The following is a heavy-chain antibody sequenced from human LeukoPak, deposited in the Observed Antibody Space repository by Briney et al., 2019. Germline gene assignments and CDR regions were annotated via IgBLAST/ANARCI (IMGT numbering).Heavy chain of an antibody. D-gene: IGHD3-9*01. J-gene: IGHJ6*04. CDR2: IIPIFGTA. Sequence: GASVKVSCKASGGTFSSYAISWVRQAPGQGLEWMGGIIPIFGTANYAQKFQGRVTITADKSTSTAYMELRSLRSEDTAVYYCAGSILTGYYTGRVDYYYYGMDVWGKGTTVTVSS. CDR3: AGSILTGYYTGRVDYYYYGMDV. V-gene: IGHV1-69*06. CDR1: GGTFSSYA.